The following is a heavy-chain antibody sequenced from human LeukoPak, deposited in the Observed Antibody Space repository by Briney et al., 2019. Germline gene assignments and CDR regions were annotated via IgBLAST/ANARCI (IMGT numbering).Heavy chain of an antibody. CDR1: GFILIHYP. J-gene: IGHJ4*02. CDR3: AKGPAPIAVAGTDY. V-gene: IGHV3-23*01. Sequence: PGGSLTLTCPASGFILIHYPMSWLRPPPAKGLEWVLPISGSGGGTYYADSVKGRFTISRDNSKNTLYLQMNSLRAEDTAVYYCAKGPAPIAVAGTDYWGQGTLVTVSS. CDR2: ISGSGGGT. D-gene: IGHD6-19*01.